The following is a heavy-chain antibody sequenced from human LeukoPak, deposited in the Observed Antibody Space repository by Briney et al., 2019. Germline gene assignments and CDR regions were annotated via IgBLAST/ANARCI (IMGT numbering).Heavy chain of an antibody. CDR1: GFTFSSYS. J-gene: IGHJ4*02. V-gene: IGHV3-48*04. CDR2: ISSSSSTI. CDR3: ARGDARPLGHDDIWFGELTWPYYFDY. Sequence: QTGGSLRLSCAASGFTFSSYSMNWVRQAPGKGLEWVSYISSSSSTIYYADSVKGRFTISRDNAKNSPYLQMNSLRAEDTAVYYCARGDARPLGHDDIWFGELTWPYYFDYWGQGTLVTVSS. D-gene: IGHD3-10*01.